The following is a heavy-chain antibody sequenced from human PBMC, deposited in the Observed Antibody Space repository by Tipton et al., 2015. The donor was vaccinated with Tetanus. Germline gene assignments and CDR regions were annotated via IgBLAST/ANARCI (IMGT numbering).Heavy chain of an antibody. D-gene: IGHD3/OR15-3a*01. V-gene: IGHV1-18*01. CDR1: GYTFTHYG. CDR2: ISPFNENV. Sequence: QLVQSGAEVKKPGASVKVSCKASGYTFTHYGVNWVRQAPGQGLEWMGGISPFNENVNYAEKFQGRLTMTTDRSTATVYMDLRCLRSDDTAVYYCARGRGLGPHEYFEHWGQGTLVTVSS. J-gene: IGHJ5*02. CDR3: ARGRGLGPHEYFEH.